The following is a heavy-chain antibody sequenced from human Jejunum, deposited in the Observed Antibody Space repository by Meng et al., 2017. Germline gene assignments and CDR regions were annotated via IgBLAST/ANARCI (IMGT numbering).Heavy chain of an antibody. CDR2: LSYDGSQK. D-gene: IGHD6-19*01. CDR3: ARGYTSGKTLRY. Sequence: QVQLVESVGGVVQPGRSLRLSCAASGFTFSSYAMHWVRQAPGKGLEWVAVLSYDGSQKYYADSVKGRFTISRDNYRNTLYLQMNSLRPEETAVYYCARGYTSGKTLRYWGQGTLVTVSS. J-gene: IGHJ4*02. CDR1: GFTFSSYA. V-gene: IGHV3-30-3*01.